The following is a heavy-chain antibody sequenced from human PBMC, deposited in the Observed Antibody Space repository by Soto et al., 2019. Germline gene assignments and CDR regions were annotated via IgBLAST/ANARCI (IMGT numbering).Heavy chain of an antibody. V-gene: IGHV3-30-3*01. D-gene: IGHD3-3*01. CDR1: GFTFSSYA. CDR3: ARDRYDFWSGYYSPWYFDY. Sequence: GGSLRLSCAASGFTFSSYAMHWVRQAPGKGLEWVAVISYDGSNKYYADSVKGRFTISRDNSKNTLYLQMNSLRAEDTAVYYCARDRYDFWSGYYSPWYFDYWGQGTLVTVSS. J-gene: IGHJ4*02. CDR2: ISYDGSNK.